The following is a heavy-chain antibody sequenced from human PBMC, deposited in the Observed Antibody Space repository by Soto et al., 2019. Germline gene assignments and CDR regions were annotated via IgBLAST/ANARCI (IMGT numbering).Heavy chain of an antibody. Sequence: GGSLRLSCAASGFTFSSYGMHWVRQAPGKGLEGVAVISYDGSNKYYADSVKGRFTISRDNSKNTLYLKMNSLRAEDTAVYYCAKRYSSGWYVDYYHYGMDVWGQGTTVTVSS. D-gene: IGHD6-19*01. CDR2: ISYDGSNK. CDR1: GFTFSSYG. J-gene: IGHJ6*02. V-gene: IGHV3-30*18. CDR3: AKRYSSGWYVDYYHYGMDV.